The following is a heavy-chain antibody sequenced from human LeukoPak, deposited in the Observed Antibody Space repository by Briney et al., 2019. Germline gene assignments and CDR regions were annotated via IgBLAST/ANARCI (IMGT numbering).Heavy chain of an antibody. CDR3: ARTRPTWEGWGFDY. CDR2: ISYDGSNK. J-gene: IGHJ4*02. D-gene: IGHD1-26*01. Sequence: GGSLRLSCAASGFTFSTYGMHWVRQAPGKGLEWVAVISYDGSNKYYADSVKGRFTISRDNSKNSLYLQMNSLRAEDTAVYYCARTRPTWEGWGFDYWGQGTLVTVSS. V-gene: IGHV3-30*03. CDR1: GFTFSTYG.